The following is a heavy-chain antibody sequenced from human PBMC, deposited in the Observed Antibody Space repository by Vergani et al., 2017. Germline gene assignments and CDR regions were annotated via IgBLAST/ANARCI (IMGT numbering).Heavy chain of an antibody. J-gene: IGHJ6*02. Sequence: QVQLVESGGGVVQPGRSLRLSCAASGFTFSSYAMHWVRQAPGKGLEWVAVISYDGSNKYYADSVKGRFTISRDNSKNTLYLQMNSLRAEDTAVYYCAKEALVVPAAIRGYGMDVWGQGTTVTVSS. CDR2: ISYDGSNK. V-gene: IGHV3-30-3*01. CDR1: GFTFSSYA. D-gene: IGHD2-2*02. CDR3: AKEALVVPAAIRGYGMDV.